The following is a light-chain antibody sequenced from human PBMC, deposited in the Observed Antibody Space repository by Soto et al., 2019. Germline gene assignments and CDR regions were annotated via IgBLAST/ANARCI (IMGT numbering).Light chain of an antibody. J-gene: IGLJ2*01. Sequence: QAVVTQSPSASASLGASVKLTCTLSSGHSSYAIAWHQQQPEMGPRYLMKVDSDGSHSKGDGIPDRFSGSSSGAERYLTISSLPSEDEADYYCQTWGTGIRVFGGGTKLTVL. CDR1: SGHSSYA. CDR2: VDSDGSH. V-gene: IGLV4-69*01. CDR3: QTWGTGIRV.